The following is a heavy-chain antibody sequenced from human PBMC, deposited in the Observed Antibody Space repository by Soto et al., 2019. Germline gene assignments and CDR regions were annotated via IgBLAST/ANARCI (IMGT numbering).Heavy chain of an antibody. J-gene: IGHJ6*02. V-gene: IGHV1-69*02. CDR1: GGDFLSYT. Sequence: QLVQSGAEVKRPGSSVKVSCKASGGDFLSYTISWVRQVPGQGPEWMGTIIPILDVAKNAQKFQGSVAXTAAKATSTVYMELRSPRYDDTAVYYCAQMWFGELWHGMDVWGQGTTITVSS. CDR3: AQMWFGELWHGMDV. D-gene: IGHD3-10*01. CDR2: IIPILDVA.